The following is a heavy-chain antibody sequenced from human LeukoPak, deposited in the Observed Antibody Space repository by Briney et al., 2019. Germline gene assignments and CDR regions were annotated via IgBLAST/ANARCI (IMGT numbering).Heavy chain of an antibody. CDR2: ISGSGTTT. D-gene: IGHD1-26*01. J-gene: IGHJ4*02. Sequence: GGSLRLSCAASGFIFNSFAMSWVRQAPGKGLEWVSGISGSGTTTYYADSVRGRFTISRDNSKNTLYLQMSSLRAEDTAVYYCAKDRGGSDYWGQGTLVTVSS. CDR3: AKDRGGSDY. V-gene: IGHV3-23*01. CDR1: GFIFNSFA.